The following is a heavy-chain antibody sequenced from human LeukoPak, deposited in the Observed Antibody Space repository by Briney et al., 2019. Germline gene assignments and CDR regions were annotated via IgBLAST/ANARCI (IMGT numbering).Heavy chain of an antibody. CDR3: ARETTSAGSFDY. V-gene: IGHV1-46*01. D-gene: IGHD6-13*01. J-gene: IGHJ4*02. CDR2: INPSGGST. Sequence: ASVTVSFKASGYTFTSYYMHWVRQAPGQGLEGMGIINPSGGSTSYAQKFQGRVTITRDTSTRTVHIELSSLPSQETPVYLFARETTSAGSFDYWGQGTLVTVSS. CDR1: GYTFTSYY.